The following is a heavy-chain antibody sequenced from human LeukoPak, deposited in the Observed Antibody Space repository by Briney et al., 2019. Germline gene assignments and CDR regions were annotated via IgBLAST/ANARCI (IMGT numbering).Heavy chain of an antibody. CDR2: IYYSGST. J-gene: IGHJ1*01. Sequence: SETLSLTCAVSGGSISSSSYCWGWIRQPPGKGLEWIGSIYYSGSTYYNPSLKSRVTISVDTSKNQFSLKLSSVTAADTAVYYCARQGIVGGSYFEYFQHWGQGTLVTVSS. V-gene: IGHV4-39*01. D-gene: IGHD1-26*01. CDR3: ARQGIVGGSYFEYFQH. CDR1: GGSISSSSYC.